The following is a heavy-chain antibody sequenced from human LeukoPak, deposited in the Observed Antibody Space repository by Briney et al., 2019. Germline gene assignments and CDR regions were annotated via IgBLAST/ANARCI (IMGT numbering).Heavy chain of an antibody. CDR2: ISSDGSNI. J-gene: IGHJ4*02. CDR1: GFTFSRYW. CDR3: ARDWGGYGPTSHDY. V-gene: IGHV3-74*01. Sequence: GGSLRLSCATSGFTFSRYWMHWVRQDPEKGLVWVSRISSDGSNIIYADSVKGRFTISRDNAKNTLYLEMNSLRVEDTAVYYCARDWGGYGPTSHDYWGQGTLVTVSS. D-gene: IGHD3-16*01.